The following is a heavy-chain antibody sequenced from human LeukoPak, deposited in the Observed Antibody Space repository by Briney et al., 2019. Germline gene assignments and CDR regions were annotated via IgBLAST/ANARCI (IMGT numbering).Heavy chain of an antibody. CDR1: GYTFTSYG. CDR3: ARSITMVRGHTVGFLGY. Sequence: ASVKVSCKASGYTFTSYGISWVRQAPGQGLEWMGWISAYNGNTNYAQKLQGRVTMTTDTSTSTAYMELRSLRSDDTAVYYCARSITMVRGHTVGFLGYWGQGTLVTVSS. V-gene: IGHV1-18*01. J-gene: IGHJ4*02. D-gene: IGHD3-10*01. CDR2: ISAYNGNT.